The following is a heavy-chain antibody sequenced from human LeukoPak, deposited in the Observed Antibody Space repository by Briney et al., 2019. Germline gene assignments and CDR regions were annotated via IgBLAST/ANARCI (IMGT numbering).Heavy chain of an antibody. CDR2: ISTSGST. CDR3: ARGSQLLWFGELLYWFDP. D-gene: IGHD3-10*01. J-gene: IGHJ5*02. CDR1: GGYISSYY. V-gene: IGHV4-4*07. Sequence: SETLSLTCSASGGYISSYYWSWIRQPAGKGLESIGHISTSGSTNYNPSLKSRVTISVDTSKNQFSLKLSSVTAADTAVYYCARGSQLLWFGELLYWFDPWGQGTLVTVSS.